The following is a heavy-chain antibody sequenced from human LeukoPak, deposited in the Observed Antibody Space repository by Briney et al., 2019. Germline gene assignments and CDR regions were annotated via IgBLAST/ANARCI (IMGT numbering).Heavy chain of an antibody. D-gene: IGHD3-10*01. CDR2: IYYSGST. CDR3: ARDEGYYGSGSYSYYYYYMDV. Sequence: SETLSLTCTVSGGSISSYYWSWIRQPPGKGLERIGYIYYSGSTYYNPSLKSRVTISIDTSKNQFSLKLSSVAAADTAVYYCARDEGYYGSGSYSYYYYYMDVWGKGTTVTVSS. J-gene: IGHJ6*03. V-gene: IGHV4-59*12. CDR1: GGSISSYY.